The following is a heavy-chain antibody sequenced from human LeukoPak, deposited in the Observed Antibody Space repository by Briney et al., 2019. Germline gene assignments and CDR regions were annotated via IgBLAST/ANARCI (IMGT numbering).Heavy chain of an antibody. CDR2: ISYDGSNK. CDR3: ARGYCSSTARPPCDY. J-gene: IGHJ4*02. D-gene: IGHD2-2*01. Sequence: GRSLRLSCAASGFTFSTYTIHWVRQAPGKGLEWVAVISYDGSNKYYADSVKGRFTLSRDNSKDTLYLQMDSLSAEDTAVYSCARGYCSSTARPPCDYWGQGTLVTVSS. CDR1: GFTFSTYT. V-gene: IGHV3-30*04.